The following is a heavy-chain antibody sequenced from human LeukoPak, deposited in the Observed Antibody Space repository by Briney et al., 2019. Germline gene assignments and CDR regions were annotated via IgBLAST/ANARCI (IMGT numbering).Heavy chain of an antibody. J-gene: IGHJ4*02. CDR1: GYTFTSYG. Sequence: ASVKVSCKASGYTFTSYGISWVRQAPGQGLEWMGWISAYNGNTNYAQKLQGRVTMTTDTSTSTAYMELRSLRSDDTAVYYCARGGYFDWLLSNRPFDYWGQGTLVTVSS. V-gene: IGHV1-18*01. D-gene: IGHD3-9*01. CDR3: ARGGYFDWLLSNRPFDY. CDR2: ISAYNGNT.